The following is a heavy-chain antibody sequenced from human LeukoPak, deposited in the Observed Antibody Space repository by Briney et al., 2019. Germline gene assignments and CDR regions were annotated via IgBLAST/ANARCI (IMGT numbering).Heavy chain of an antibody. CDR1: GGSISSYY. D-gene: IGHD6-13*01. CDR2: IYYSGST. Sequence: SETLSLTCTVSGGSISSYYWSWIRQPPGKGLEWIGYIYYSGSTFYNPSLKSRVTMSVDTSKNQFSLKLSSVTAADTAVYYCARLEMAAAGNRWFDPWGQGTLVAVSS. J-gene: IGHJ5*02. V-gene: IGHV4-59*12. CDR3: ARLEMAAAGNRWFDP.